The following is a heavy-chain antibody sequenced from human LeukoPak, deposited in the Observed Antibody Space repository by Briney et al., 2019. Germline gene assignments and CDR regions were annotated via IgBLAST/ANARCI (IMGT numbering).Heavy chain of an antibody. J-gene: IGHJ5*02. V-gene: IGHV4-59*08. CDR3: ARGGILSYGGFDP. CDR1: GGSITSYY. CDR2: IYYSGST. D-gene: IGHD2-15*01. Sequence: SETLSLTCTVSGGSITSYYWSWIRQPPGKGLEWIGYIYYSGSTNYNPSLKSRVTISVDTSKNQFSLKLSSVTAADTAVYYCARGGILSYGGFDPWGQGTLVTVSS.